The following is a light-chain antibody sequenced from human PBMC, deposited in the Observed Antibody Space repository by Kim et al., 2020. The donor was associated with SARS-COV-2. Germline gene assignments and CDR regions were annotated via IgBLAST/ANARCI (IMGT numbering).Light chain of an antibody. CDR2: GAS. J-gene: IGKJ1*01. CDR1: QSVSSSY. Sequence: EIVLTQSPGTLSLSPGERATLSCRASQSVSSSYLAWYQQKPGQAPRLVIYGASSRATGIPDRFSGSGSGTDFTLTISRLEPEDFAVYYCQQYGSSPWTFGQGTKLEI. V-gene: IGKV3-20*01. CDR3: QQYGSSPWT.